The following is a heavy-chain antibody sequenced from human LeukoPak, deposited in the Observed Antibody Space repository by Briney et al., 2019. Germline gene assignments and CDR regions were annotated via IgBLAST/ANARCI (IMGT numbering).Heavy chain of an antibody. CDR1: GGSISSYY. CDR3: ARGQWLRNWFDP. CDR2: IYYSGST. V-gene: IGHV4-59*01. Sequence: PSETLSLTCTVSGGSISSYYWSWIRQPPGKGLEWIGYIYYSGSTNYNPSLKSRVTISVDTSKNQFSLKLSSVTAADTAVYYCARGQWLRNWFDPWGQGTLVTVSS. J-gene: IGHJ5*02. D-gene: IGHD6-19*01.